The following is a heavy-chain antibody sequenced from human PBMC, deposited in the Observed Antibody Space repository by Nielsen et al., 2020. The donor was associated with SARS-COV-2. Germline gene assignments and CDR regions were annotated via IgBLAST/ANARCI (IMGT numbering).Heavy chain of an antibody. V-gene: IGHV3-21*01. CDR2: ISSSSSYI. Sequence: GGSLRLSCAASGFTFSSYSMNWVRQAPGKGLEWVSSISSSSSYIYYADSVKGRFTISRDNAKNSLYLQMNSLRAEDTAVYYCARGQQGVTPLDGMDVWGQGTTVTVSS. J-gene: IGHJ6*02. CDR1: GFTFSSYS. D-gene: IGHD2-21*02. CDR3: ARGQQGVTPLDGMDV.